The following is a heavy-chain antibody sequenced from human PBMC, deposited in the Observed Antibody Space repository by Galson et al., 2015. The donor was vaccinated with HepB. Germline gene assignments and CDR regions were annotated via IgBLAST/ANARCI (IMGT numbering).Heavy chain of an antibody. D-gene: IGHD5-18*01. V-gene: IGHV1-69*04. J-gene: IGHJ6*02. Sequence: SVKVSCKASGGTFSSYTISWVRQAPGQGLEWMGRIIPILGIANYAQKFQGRVTITADKSTSTAYMELSSLRSGDTAVYYCARDLGYSPIRYYYGMDVWGQGTTVTVSS. CDR1: GGTFSSYT. CDR3: ARDLGYSPIRYYYGMDV. CDR2: IIPILGIA.